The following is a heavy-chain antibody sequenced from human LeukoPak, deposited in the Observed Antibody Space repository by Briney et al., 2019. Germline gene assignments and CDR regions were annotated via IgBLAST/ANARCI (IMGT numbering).Heavy chain of an antibody. D-gene: IGHD4-23*01. V-gene: IGHV3-30*18. CDR3: AKDLTDYVGDY. J-gene: IGHJ4*02. CDR1: GFTFSSYG. CDR2: ISYDGSNK. Sequence: GRSLRLSCAASGFTFSSYGMHWVRQAPGKGLEWVAVISYDGSNKYYADSVKGRFTISRDNSKNTLYLRMNSLRAEDTAVYYCAKDLTDYVGDYWGQGTLVTVSS.